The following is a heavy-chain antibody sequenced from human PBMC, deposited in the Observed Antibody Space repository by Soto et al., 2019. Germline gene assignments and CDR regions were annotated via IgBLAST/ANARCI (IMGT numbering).Heavy chain of an antibody. J-gene: IGHJ4*02. CDR2: IDHSGST. Sequence: QVYLQQWGAGLLKPSETLSLTCDVYGGSFRDYYWNWVRQTPGKGLEWIGEIDHSGSTNYNPSLKSRVTISLPTSKNQFSLNLTSVTAADTAVYYCARLPGECTTATCYAFRRGDYWGQGTLVTVSS. CDR3: ARLPGECTTATCYAFRRGDY. V-gene: IGHV4-34*02. D-gene: IGHD2-2*01. CDR1: GGSFRDYY.